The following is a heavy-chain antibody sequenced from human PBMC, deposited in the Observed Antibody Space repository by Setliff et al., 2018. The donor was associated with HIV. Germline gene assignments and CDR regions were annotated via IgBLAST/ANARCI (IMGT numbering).Heavy chain of an antibody. V-gene: IGHV4-39*07. CDR2: VYYSGST. CDR3: ARVGYHGSGRYSFDY. J-gene: IGHJ4*02. CDR1: GGSISSSGPGYY. D-gene: IGHD3-10*01. Sequence: SETLSLTCTVSGGSISSSGPGYYWGWVRQAPGGGLEWIGSVYYSGSTYYNPSLKGRVTITADTSKNQFSLNLSSVTAAETAVYYCARVGYHGSGRYSFDYWGQGTLVTVSS.